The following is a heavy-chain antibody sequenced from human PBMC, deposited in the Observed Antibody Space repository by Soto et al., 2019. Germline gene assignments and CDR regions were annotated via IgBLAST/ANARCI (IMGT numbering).Heavy chain of an antibody. D-gene: IGHD2-2*02. CDR3: AGVVPAAIRWWLDP. V-gene: IGHV1-69*13. CDR1: GGTFSSYA. CDR2: IIPIFGTA. Sequence: ASVKVSCKASGGTFSSYAISWVRQAPGQGLEWMGGIIPIFGTANYAQKFQGRVTITADESTSTAYMELSSLRSEDTAVYYCAGVVPAAIRWWLDPWGQGTLVTVSS. J-gene: IGHJ5*02.